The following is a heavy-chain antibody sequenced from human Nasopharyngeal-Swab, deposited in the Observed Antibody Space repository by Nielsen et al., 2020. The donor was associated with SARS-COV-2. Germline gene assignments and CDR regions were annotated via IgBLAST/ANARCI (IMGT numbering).Heavy chain of an antibody. CDR3: ARVVMLTGYYAFDI. CDR1: GGPFSSYY. CDR2: IYYSCST. V-gene: IGHV4-59*01. Sequence: SETLSLTCTASGGPFSSYYWSCIRQPPGKGLEWIGYIYYSCSTNYNPSLKSRVTITVDTSKNQFSLKLSSVTAADTAEYYGARVVMLTGYYAFDIWGQGTMVTVSS. D-gene: IGHD3-9*01. J-gene: IGHJ3*02.